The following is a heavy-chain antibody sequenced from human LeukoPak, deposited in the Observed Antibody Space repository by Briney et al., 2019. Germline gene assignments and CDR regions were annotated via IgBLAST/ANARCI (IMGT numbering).Heavy chain of an antibody. Sequence: PSETLSLTCTVSGGSISGYYWGWIRQPPGKGLEWIAYIHYSGSSKYSPSLKSRVTTSVDMPKNQFSLKLNSVTAADTAVYYCARHYGPWGQGTLVTVSS. CDR1: GGSISGYY. J-gene: IGHJ5*02. D-gene: IGHD3-10*01. CDR2: IHYSGSS. CDR3: ARHYGP. V-gene: IGHV4-59*08.